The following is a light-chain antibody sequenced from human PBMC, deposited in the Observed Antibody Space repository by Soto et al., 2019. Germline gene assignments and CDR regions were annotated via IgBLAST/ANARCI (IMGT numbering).Light chain of an antibody. CDR1: SGHSSYA. CDR3: QTWDTGIQV. J-gene: IGLJ2*01. CDR2: LNSDGSH. V-gene: IGLV4-69*02. Sequence: SAYLGASVKLTCTLNSGHSSYAIAWHQQQPERGPRYLMKLNSDGSHDKGDGIPDRFSGSSSGAERYLTISSLQSEDEADYYCQTWDTGIQVFGGGTKVTVL.